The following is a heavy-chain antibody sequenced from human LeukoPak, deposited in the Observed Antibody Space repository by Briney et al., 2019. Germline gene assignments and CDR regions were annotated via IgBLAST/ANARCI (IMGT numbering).Heavy chain of an antibody. Sequence: SETLSLTCTVSGGSISSYYWSWIRQPPGKGLEWIGYIYYSGSTNYNPSLKSRVTMSVDTSKNQFSLKLSSVTAADTAVYYCARSKWGADSWGQGTLVTVSS. CDR2: IYYSGST. CDR1: GGSISSYY. J-gene: IGHJ5*01. CDR3: ARSKWGADS. V-gene: IGHV4-59*08. D-gene: IGHD3-16*01.